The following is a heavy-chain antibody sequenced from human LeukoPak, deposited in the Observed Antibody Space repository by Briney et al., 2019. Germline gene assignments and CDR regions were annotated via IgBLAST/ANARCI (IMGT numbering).Heavy chain of an antibody. CDR3: ARQRIAAAGINP. D-gene: IGHD6-13*01. J-gene: IGHJ5*02. CDR2: IYYSGST. Sequence: PSETLSLTCTVSGGSISSYYWSWIRQPPGKGLEWIGYIYYSGSTNYNPSLKGRVTISVDTSKNQFSLKLSSVTAADTAVYYCARQRIAAAGINPWGQGTLVTVSS. V-gene: IGHV4-59*08. CDR1: GGSISSYY.